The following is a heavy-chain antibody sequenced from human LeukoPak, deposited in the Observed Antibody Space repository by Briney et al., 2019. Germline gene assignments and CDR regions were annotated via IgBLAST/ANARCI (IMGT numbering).Heavy chain of an antibody. Sequence: ASVKVSCKASRYTFTDYSMHWVRQAPGQGLEWMAIINPSGGLTSYAQKFQGRVTMTRDTSTSTVYMELSSLRSEDTAVYYCARDRSLGSFYKRFDPWGQGTLVTVSS. CDR1: RYTFTDYS. CDR2: INPSGGLT. V-gene: IGHV1-46*01. D-gene: IGHD1-26*01. CDR3: ARDRSLGSFYKRFDP. J-gene: IGHJ5*02.